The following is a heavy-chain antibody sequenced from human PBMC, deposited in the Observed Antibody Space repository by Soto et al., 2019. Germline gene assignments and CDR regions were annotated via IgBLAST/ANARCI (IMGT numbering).Heavy chain of an antibody. CDR3: ARPPLGYCSSTSCNLDYYYGMDV. CDR2: IIPIFGTA. J-gene: IGHJ6*02. Sequence: SVKVSCKASGGTFSSYAISWVRQAPGQGLEWMGGIIPIFGTANYAQKFQGRVTITADESTSTAYMELSSLRSEDTAVYYCARPPLGYCSSTSCNLDYYYGMDVWGQGTTVTVSS. V-gene: IGHV1-69*13. D-gene: IGHD2-2*01. CDR1: GGTFSSYA.